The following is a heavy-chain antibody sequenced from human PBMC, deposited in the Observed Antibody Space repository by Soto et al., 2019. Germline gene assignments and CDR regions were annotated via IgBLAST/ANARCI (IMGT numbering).Heavy chain of an antibody. Sequence: GLSLRLPKRASGFNFISYSMNWVRQAPGKGLEWVSYISSSSSTIYYADSVKGRFTISRDNAKNSLYLQMNSLRAEDTAVYFCTRGRPIDYWGRGTLVTVSS. J-gene: IGHJ4*01. V-gene: IGHV3-48*01. CDR1: GFNFISYS. CDR2: ISSSSSTI. CDR3: TRGRPIDY.